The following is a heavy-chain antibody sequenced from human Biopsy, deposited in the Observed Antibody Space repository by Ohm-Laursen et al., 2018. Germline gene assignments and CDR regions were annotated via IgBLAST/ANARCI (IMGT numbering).Heavy chain of an antibody. Sequence: GASVKVSCKASGGAFTNYAINWVRQAPGHGLEWMGGLITVSEKAGYAERFQGRVTITADVTTTTAYMDLSGLRSEDTAVYYCVAYPSSGFFENNDDFAMDVWGQGTTVIVSS. J-gene: IGHJ6*02. D-gene: IGHD6-19*01. CDR3: VAYPSSGFFENNDDFAMDV. CDR2: LITVSEKA. V-gene: IGHV1-69*13. CDR1: GGAFTNYA.